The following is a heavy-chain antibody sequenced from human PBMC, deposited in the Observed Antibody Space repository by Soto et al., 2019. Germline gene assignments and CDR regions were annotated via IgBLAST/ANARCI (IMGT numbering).Heavy chain of an antibody. CDR3: VKNGWYSLEN. CDR1: GDPISSDTW. V-gene: IGHV4-4*02. D-gene: IGHD6-19*01. Sequence: QVQLQESGPGLVKPSGTLSLTCAVSGDPISSDTWWSWVRQPPGKGLEWIGEIYHSGGINYNPSLKSRVTISVDKSNNQFSLKMNSVIAADPAVYYCVKNGWYSLENWGQGTLVTVSS. CDR2: IYHSGGI. J-gene: IGHJ4*02.